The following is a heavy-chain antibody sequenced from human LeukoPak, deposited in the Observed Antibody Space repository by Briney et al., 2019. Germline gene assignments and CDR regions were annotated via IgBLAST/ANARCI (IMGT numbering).Heavy chain of an antibody. V-gene: IGHV3-23*01. CDR1: GFTFSSYA. CDR3: ATTSTGSIAAANHYFDY. CDR2: ISGSGGST. Sequence: GGSLRLSCAASGFTFSSYAMSWVRQAPGKGLEWVSAISGSGGSTYYADSVKGRFTISRDNSKNTLYLQMNSLRAEDTAVYYCATTSTGSIAAANHYFDYWGQGILVTVST. D-gene: IGHD6-13*01. J-gene: IGHJ4*02.